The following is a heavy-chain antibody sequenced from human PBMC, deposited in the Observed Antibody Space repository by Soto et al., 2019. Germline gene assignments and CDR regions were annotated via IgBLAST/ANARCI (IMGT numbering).Heavy chain of an antibody. CDR1: GGTFSSYA. J-gene: IGHJ2*01. CDR2: IIPIFGTA. V-gene: IGHV1-69*13. Sequence: GASVKVSCKAAGGTFSSYAISWVRQAPGQGLEWMGGIIPIFGTANYAQKFQGRVTITADESTSTAYMELSSLRSEDTAVYYCARHPRASSGYYPYWYFDLWGRGTLVTVSS. D-gene: IGHD3-22*01. CDR3: ARHPRASSGYYPYWYFDL.